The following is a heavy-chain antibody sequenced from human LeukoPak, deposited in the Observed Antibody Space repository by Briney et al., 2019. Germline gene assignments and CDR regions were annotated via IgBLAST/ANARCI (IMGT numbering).Heavy chain of an antibody. CDR3: AKDIGGYSFAADY. J-gene: IGHJ4*02. V-gene: IGHV3-11*01. CDR1: GFTFSDYY. D-gene: IGHD5-18*01. Sequence: PGGSLRLSCAASGFTFSDYYMSWIRQAPGKGLEWVSYISSSGSTIYYADSVKGRFTIYRDNSKNSLYLQMNSLRTEDTALYYCAKDIGGYSFAADYWGQGTLVTVSS. CDR2: ISSSGSTI.